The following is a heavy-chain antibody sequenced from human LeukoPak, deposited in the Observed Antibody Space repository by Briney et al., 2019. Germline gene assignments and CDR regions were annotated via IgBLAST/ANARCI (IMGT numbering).Heavy chain of an antibody. Sequence: PGGSLRLSCAASGFTFSSYCMSWVRQAPGKGLEWVANIKQDGSEKYYVDSVKGRFTISRDNAKNSLYLQMNSLRAEDTAVYYCARMYSSGWYYFDYWGQGTLVTVSS. J-gene: IGHJ4*02. CDR1: GFTFSSYC. CDR3: ARMYSSGWYYFDY. D-gene: IGHD6-19*01. CDR2: IKQDGSEK. V-gene: IGHV3-7*03.